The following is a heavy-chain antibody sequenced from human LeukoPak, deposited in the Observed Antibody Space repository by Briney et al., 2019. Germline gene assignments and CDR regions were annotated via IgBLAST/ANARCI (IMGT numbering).Heavy chain of an antibody. Sequence: GASVKVSCKASGGTFSSYAISWVRQAPGQGLEWMGRIIPILGIANYAQKFQGRVTITADKSTSTAYMELSSLRSEDTAVYYCANTYRSGGSCYPLVHYYYGMDVWGQGTTVTVSS. CDR3: ANTYRSGGSCYPLVHYYYGMDV. V-gene: IGHV1-69*04. D-gene: IGHD2-15*01. J-gene: IGHJ6*02. CDR2: IIPILGIA. CDR1: GGTFSSYA.